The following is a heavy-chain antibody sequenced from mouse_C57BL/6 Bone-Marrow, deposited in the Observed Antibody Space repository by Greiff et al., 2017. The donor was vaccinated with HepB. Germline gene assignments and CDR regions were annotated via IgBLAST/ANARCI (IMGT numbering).Heavy chain of an antibody. V-gene: IGHV5-17*01. CDR2: ISSGSSTI. Sequence: EVHLVESGGGLVKPGGSLKLSCAASGFTFSDYGMHWVRQAPEKGLEWVAYISSGSSTIYYADTVKGRFTISRDNAKNTLFLQMTSLRSEDTAMYYCARKEDYYGSKGYWYFDVWGTGTTVTVSS. D-gene: IGHD1-1*01. CDR3: ARKEDYYGSKGYWYFDV. CDR1: GFTFSDYG. J-gene: IGHJ1*03.